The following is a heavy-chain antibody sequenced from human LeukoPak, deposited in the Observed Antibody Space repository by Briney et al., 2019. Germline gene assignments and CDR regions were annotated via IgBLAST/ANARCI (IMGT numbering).Heavy chain of an antibody. CDR2: IYSGWST. Sequence: GGSLRLSCVASGFTVSSNYMSWVRQAPGKGLEWVAVIYSGWSTYYADSLKGRFTISRDNSKNTLYLQVNSLSAEDTAVYYCARASCSAGSYYSEGWFDPWGQGTLVTVSS. D-gene: IGHD2-15*01. J-gene: IGHJ5*02. V-gene: IGHV3-53*01. CDR3: ARASCSAGSYYSEGWFDP. CDR1: GFTVSSNY.